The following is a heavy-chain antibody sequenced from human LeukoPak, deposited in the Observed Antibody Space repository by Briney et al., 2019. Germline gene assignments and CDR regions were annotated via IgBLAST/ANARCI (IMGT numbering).Heavy chain of an antibody. V-gene: IGHV1-69*05. J-gene: IGHJ6*03. CDR2: IIPIFGTA. Sequence: SVKVSCKASGGTFSSYAISWVRQAPGQGLEWMGGIIPIFGTANYAQKFQGRVTITTDESTSTAYMELSSLRSEDTAVYYCARSRGNSSSWSNYYYYYYMDVWGKGTTVTVSS. D-gene: IGHD6-13*01. CDR3: ARSRGNSSSWSNYYYYYYMDV. CDR1: GGTFSSYA.